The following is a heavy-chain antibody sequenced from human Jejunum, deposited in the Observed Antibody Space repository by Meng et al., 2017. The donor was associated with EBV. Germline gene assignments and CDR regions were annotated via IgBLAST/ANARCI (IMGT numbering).Heavy chain of an antibody. Sequence: EVQLVESGGGLVKPGGSLRCSCADYGFAFSNSYMSWVRQAPGKGLEWVGRIKRKTEAETTDYAAPVKGRFTISRDDSKNTLYLRMNSLKTEDTAVYYCATWGNDYTGHWGTGTLVTVSS. D-gene: IGHD4-11*01. CDR2: IKRKTEAETT. CDR1: GFAFSNSY. V-gene: IGHV3-15*01. CDR3: ATWGNDYTGH. J-gene: IGHJ4*02.